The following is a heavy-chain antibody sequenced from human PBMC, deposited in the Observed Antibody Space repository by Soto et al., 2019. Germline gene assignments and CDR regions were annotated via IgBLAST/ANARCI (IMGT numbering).Heavy chain of an antibody. CDR3: AKGMGAAAGWSDYYGMDV. CDR2: ISGSGGST. CDR1: GFTFSSYA. J-gene: IGHJ6*02. Sequence: GGSLRLSCAASGFTFSSYAMSWVRQAPGKGLEWVSAISGSGGSTYYADSVKGRFTISRDNSKNTLYLQMNSLRAEDTAVYYCAKGMGAAAGWSDYYGMDVWGQGTTVTVSS. V-gene: IGHV3-23*01. D-gene: IGHD6-13*01.